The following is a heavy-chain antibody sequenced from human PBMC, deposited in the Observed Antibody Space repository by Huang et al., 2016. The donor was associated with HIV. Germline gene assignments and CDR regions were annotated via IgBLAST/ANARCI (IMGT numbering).Heavy chain of an antibody. Sequence: QVQLQQWGAGLLKPSETLSLTCAVYGGSFSGYYWSWIRQPPGKGLEWIGEINHSGSTNYNPSLKSRVTISVDTSKNQFSLKLSSVTAADTAVYYCARPTYDFWSGYQNAFDIWGQGTMVTVSS. CDR2: INHSGST. CDR1: GGSFSGYY. CDR3: ARPTYDFWSGYQNAFDI. J-gene: IGHJ3*02. V-gene: IGHV4-34*01. D-gene: IGHD3-3*01.